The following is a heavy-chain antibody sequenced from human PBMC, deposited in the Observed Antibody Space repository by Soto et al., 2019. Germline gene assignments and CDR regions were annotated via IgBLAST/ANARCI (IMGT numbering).Heavy chain of an antibody. CDR3: ARDQEAGSFFPYYYGMDV. CDR1: GFTFSSYE. V-gene: IGHV3-48*03. CDR2: ISSSGSTI. D-gene: IGHD6-13*01. Sequence: PGGSLRLSCVTSGFTFSSYEMNWVRQAPGKGLEWVSYISSSGSTIYYADPVKGRFTISRDNAKNSLYLQMDSLRAEDTAVYYCARDQEAGSFFPYYYGMDVWGQGATVTVSS. J-gene: IGHJ6*02.